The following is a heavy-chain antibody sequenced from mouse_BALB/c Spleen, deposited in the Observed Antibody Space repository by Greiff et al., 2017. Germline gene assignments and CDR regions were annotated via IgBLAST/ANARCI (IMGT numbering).Heavy chain of an antibody. CDR1: GYSITSDYA. D-gene: IGHD1-2*01. CDR2: ISYSGST. J-gene: IGHJ3*01. CDR3: ARSFHYYGYGFAY. Sequence: EVQLQQSGPGLVKPSQSLSLTCTVTGYSITSDYAWNWIRQFPGNKLEWMGYISYSGSTSYNPSLKSRISITRDTSKNQFFLQLNSVTTEDTATYYCARSFHYYGYGFAYWGQGTLVTVSA. V-gene: IGHV3-2*02.